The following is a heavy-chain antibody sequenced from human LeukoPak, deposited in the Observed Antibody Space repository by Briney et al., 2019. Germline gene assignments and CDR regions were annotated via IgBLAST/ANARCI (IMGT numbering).Heavy chain of an antibody. J-gene: IGHJ4*02. CDR3: AKDLSSGSNFDY. Sequence: GGSLRLSCAASGFTFSNYGIHWVRQAPGKGLEWVAVISYDGSNKYYADSVKGRFTISRDNSKNTLYLQMNSLRAEDTAVYYCAKDLSSGSNFDYWGQGTLVTVSS. V-gene: IGHV3-30*18. CDR1: GFTFSNYG. CDR2: ISYDGSNK. D-gene: IGHD3-10*02.